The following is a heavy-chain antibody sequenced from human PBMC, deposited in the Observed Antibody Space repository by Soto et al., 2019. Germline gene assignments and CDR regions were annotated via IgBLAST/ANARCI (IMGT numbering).Heavy chain of an antibody. CDR3: ARRLDPLQYSDY. V-gene: IGHV3-48*02. CDR2: ISFSGNTI. D-gene: IGHD5-18*01. J-gene: IGHJ4*02. CDR1: GFTFDDYG. Sequence: VHLVESGGGLVQPGGSPRLSCAASGFTFDDYGMNWVRQAPGKRLEWVSFISFSGNTIYYADSVRGRFTISRDNAKSTLFLQMNSLRDDDTATYYCARRLDPLQYSDYWGRGTLVTVSS.